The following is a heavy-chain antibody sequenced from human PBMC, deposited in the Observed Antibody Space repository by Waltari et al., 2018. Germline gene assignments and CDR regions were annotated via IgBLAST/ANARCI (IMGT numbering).Heavy chain of an antibody. CDR1: VGTFISYA. CDR2: IIPIFGTA. CDR3: ARASNSISFYGDYVPVDWFDP. V-gene: IGHV1-69*12. Sequence: QVQLVQSGAEVKDPGSSVKVSCQAYVGTFISYAISRARQAPGQGLEWMGGIIPIFGTANYAQKFQGRVTITADESTSTAYMELSSLRSEDTAVYYCARASNSISFYGDYVPVDWFDPWGQGTLVTVSS. J-gene: IGHJ5*02. D-gene: IGHD4-17*01.